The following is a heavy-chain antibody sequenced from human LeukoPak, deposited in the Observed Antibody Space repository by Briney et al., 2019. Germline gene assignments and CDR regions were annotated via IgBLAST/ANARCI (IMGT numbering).Heavy chain of an antibody. Sequence: SETLSLTCAVYGVSFSGYYWSWIRQPPGKGLEWIGEINHGGSTNYNPSLRSRVTISVDTPKNQFSLNLSSVTAADTAVYYCARAYPGGNPNYYYGMDVWGQGTTVTVSS. D-gene: IGHD1-14*01. CDR2: INHGGST. V-gene: IGHV4-34*01. CDR1: GVSFSGYY. CDR3: ARAYPGGNPNYYYGMDV. J-gene: IGHJ6*02.